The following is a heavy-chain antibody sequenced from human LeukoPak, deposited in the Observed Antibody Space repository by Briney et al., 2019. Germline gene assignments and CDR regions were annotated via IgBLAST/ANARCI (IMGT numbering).Heavy chain of an antibody. Sequence: GASVKVSCKASGYTLTENYIHWVRQAPGHGLEWMGLINPYTGDANYTEKFQGRVTMTRDTSVSTAYMHLSRLRSDDTAVYYCARGKSGFSPWGQGTPVTVSS. CDR2: INPYTGDA. D-gene: IGHD3-22*01. CDR3: ARGKSGFSP. J-gene: IGHJ4*02. CDR1: GYTLTENY. V-gene: IGHV1-2*02.